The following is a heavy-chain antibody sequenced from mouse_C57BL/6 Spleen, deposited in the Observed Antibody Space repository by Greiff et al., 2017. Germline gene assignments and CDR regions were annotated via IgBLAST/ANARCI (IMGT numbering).Heavy chain of an antibody. V-gene: IGHV1-61*01. CDR2: IYPSAGET. CDR1: GYTFTSYW. CDR3: ARRSYSWFAY. Sequence: QVQLQQPGAELVRPGSSVKLSCKASGYTFTSYWMDWVKQRPGQGLEWIGNIYPSAGETDYNQKFKDKVTLTVDKSSSTAYMQLSSLTSEDSAVYDCARRSYSWFAYWGQGTLVTVSA. J-gene: IGHJ3*01. D-gene: IGHD2-10*01.